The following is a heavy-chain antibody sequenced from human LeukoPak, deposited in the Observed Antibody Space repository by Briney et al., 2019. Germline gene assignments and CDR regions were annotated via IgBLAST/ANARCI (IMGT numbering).Heavy chain of an antibody. V-gene: IGHV4-59*01. Sequence: SETLSLTCTVSGGSISSDYWSWIRQPPGKGLEWMGYIYYSGSTNYNPSLKSRVTISVDTSKNQFSLKLSSVTAADTATYFCSRESGPFCPFGYWGQGTLVIVSS. CDR3: SRESGPFCPFGY. J-gene: IGHJ4*02. CDR2: IYYSGST. CDR1: GGSISSDY. D-gene: IGHD1-26*01.